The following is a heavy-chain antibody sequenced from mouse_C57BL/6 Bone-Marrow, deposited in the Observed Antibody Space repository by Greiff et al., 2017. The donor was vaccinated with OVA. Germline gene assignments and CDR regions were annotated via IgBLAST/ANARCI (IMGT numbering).Heavy chain of an antibody. CDR1: GFSLTSYG. V-gene: IGHV2-2*01. D-gene: IGHD1-1*01. CDR3: ARTLYGNHWYFDV. J-gene: IGHJ1*03. Sequence: VKLMESGPGLVQPSQSLSITCTVSGFSLTSYGVHWVRQSPGKGLEWLGVIWSGGSTDYNAAFISRLSISKDNSKSQVFFKMNSLQADDTAIYYCARTLYGNHWYFDVWGTGTTVTVSS. CDR2: IWSGGST.